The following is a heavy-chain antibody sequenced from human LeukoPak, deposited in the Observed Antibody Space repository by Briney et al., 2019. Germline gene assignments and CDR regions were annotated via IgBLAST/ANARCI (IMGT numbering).Heavy chain of an antibody. D-gene: IGHD6-25*01. CDR3: ARVSAATYGMDV. J-gene: IGHJ6*02. CDR2: IYYSGST. Sequence: SETLSLTCTVSGGSINIYYWSWIRQPPGKGLEWIGYIYYSGSTNYNPSLKSRVTISVDTSKNQFSLKLSSVTAADTAVYYCARVSAATYGMDVWGQGTTVTVSS. CDR1: GGSINIYY. V-gene: IGHV4-59*01.